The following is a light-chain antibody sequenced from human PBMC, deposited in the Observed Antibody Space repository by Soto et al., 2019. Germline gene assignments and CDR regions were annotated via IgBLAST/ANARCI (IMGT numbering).Light chain of an antibody. V-gene: IGKV3-15*01. J-gene: IGKJ1*01. CDR1: QSVNSN. Sequence: EIVMMQSPATLSVSPGERATLSCRASQSVNSNLAWYQQKPGQAPRLLIYGASTRATGIPARFSGSGSGTEFTLAISSLQSEDFAVYYCQQYNNWPPWTFGQGTKVDIK. CDR3: QQYNNWPPWT. CDR2: GAS.